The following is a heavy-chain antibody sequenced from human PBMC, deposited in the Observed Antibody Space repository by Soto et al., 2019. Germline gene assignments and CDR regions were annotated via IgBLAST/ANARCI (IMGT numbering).Heavy chain of an antibody. CDR1: GFTFSTYG. Sequence: QAQLVESGGGVVQPARSLRLSCAASGFTFSTYGMHWVRQAPGKGLEWVSFISYDGNNEYYADSVKGRFTISRDNSKNTLYLQMNSLRADDTAVYYCAKDLILSRREATNSWDSWGQGTLVTVSS. CDR3: AKDLILSRREATNSWDS. D-gene: IGHD5-12*01. CDR2: ISYDGNNE. J-gene: IGHJ4*02. V-gene: IGHV3-30*18.